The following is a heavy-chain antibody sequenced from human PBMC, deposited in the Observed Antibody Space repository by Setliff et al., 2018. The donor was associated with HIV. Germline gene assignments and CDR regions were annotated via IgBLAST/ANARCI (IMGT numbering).Heavy chain of an antibody. V-gene: IGHV3-48*01. D-gene: IGHD4-4*01. Sequence: GESLKISCAASGFTFSFYTMNWVRQAPGKGLEWVSYISSSSSTIYYADSVRGRFTISRDNAKNSLYLQMNSLRAEDTAVYYCARDLSNSELYYFYYMDVWGKGTTVTV. CDR2: ISSSSSTI. CDR1: GFTFSFYT. J-gene: IGHJ6*03. CDR3: ARDLSNSELYYFYYMDV.